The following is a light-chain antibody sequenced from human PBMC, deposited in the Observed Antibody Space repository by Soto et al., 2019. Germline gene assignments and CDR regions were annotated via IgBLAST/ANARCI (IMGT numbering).Light chain of an antibody. J-gene: IGKJ1*01. CDR1: QDIGSW. Sequence: DIQMTQSPSSVSASLGDRAPITRGASQDIGSWFAWYQQKPGKAPKLLIYDDSSLESGVTSRLRGSGSGTEFNLTISSLQPDDFETYYCQQYNSGWTFGQGTKVEI. CDR2: DDS. CDR3: QQYNSGWT. V-gene: IGKV1-5*01.